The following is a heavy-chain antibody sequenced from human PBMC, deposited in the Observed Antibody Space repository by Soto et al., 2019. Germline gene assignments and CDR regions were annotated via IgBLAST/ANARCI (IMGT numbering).Heavy chain of an antibody. CDR1: GGTFSSYA. J-gene: IGHJ2*01. Sequence: ASVKVSCKASGGTFSSYAISWVRQAPGQGLEWMGGIIPIFGTANYAQKFQGRVTITADKSTSTAYMELSSLRSEDTAVYYCARDLYYYDSSGYYLWYFDLWGRGXLVTVYS. CDR2: IIPIFGTA. D-gene: IGHD3-22*01. CDR3: ARDLYYYDSSGYYLWYFDL. V-gene: IGHV1-69*06.